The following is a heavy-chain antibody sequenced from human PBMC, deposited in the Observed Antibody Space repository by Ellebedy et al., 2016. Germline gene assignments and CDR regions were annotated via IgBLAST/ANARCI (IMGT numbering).Heavy chain of an antibody. J-gene: IGHJ4*02. CDR1: GFTFGDYA. CDR2: IGSNGVDT. V-gene: IGHV3-23*05. Sequence: GESLKISCTASGFTFGDYAMRWVRQAPGRGLEWVSSIGSNGVDTFYGDSVKGRFTISRDNSESTLHLQMNSLRAEDTALYFCARAQGAGGPFDYWGQGVLVTVSS. D-gene: IGHD2-15*01. CDR3: ARAQGAGGPFDY.